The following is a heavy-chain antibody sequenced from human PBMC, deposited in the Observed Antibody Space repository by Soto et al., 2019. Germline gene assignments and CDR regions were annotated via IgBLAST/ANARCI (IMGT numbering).Heavy chain of an antibody. Sequence: QVQLVESGGGVVQPGGSLGLSCAASGFTFSSYGMHWVRQAPGQGLEWVAVIWYDGSNKYYADSVKGRFTISRDNPQKTLYLQMNSLRVEDTAVYYCARVGGRNYGSGSYGGVDVWGQGTTVTVSS. J-gene: IGHJ6*02. CDR3: ARVGGRNYGSGSYGGVDV. CDR2: IWYDGSNK. D-gene: IGHD3-10*01. V-gene: IGHV3-33*01. CDR1: GFTFSSYG.